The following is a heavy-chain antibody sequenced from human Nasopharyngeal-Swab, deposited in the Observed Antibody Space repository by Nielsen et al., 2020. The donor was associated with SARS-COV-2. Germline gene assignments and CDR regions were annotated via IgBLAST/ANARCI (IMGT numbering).Heavy chain of an antibody. J-gene: IGHJ4*02. CDR3: TTDFYFDY. Sequence: GESLKISCAASGFIFSASAIHWVRQASGKGLESVGRIGDKDHNYATTYGASEQGRFTISRDDSKTMVFLQMDSLKTEDTALYYCTTDFYFDYWGQGTLVTVSS. CDR1: GFIFSASA. CDR2: IGDKDHNYAT. V-gene: IGHV3-73*01.